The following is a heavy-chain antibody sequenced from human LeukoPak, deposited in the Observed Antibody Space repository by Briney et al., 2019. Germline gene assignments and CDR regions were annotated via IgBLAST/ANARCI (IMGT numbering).Heavy chain of an antibody. D-gene: IGHD3-16*01. CDR2: IYYSGTT. Sequence: SETLSLTCTVSGGSISRGAYYWSWIRQHPGKGLEWIGYIYYSGTTHYHTSLKSRVTMSVDTSKNQFSLKLSSVTAADTAVYYCARVLRGTEYYLDNWGQGTLVSVSS. CDR3: ARVLRGTEYYLDN. J-gene: IGHJ4*02. CDR1: GGSISRGAYY. V-gene: IGHV4-31*03.